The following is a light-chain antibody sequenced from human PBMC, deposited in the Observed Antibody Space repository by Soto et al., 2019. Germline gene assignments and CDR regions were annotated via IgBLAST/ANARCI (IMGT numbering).Light chain of an antibody. V-gene: IGKV3-20*01. CDR2: GAS. CDR1: QSVPSNY. CDR3: QQYCSPPYT. J-gene: IGKJ2*01. Sequence: EILLTQSPGTLSLSPGDSATLSCRASQSVPSNYLAWYQQKPGQAPRLLIYGASSRAIDVPDRFSGSGSGTDFSLTIATLEPEDFVLYHCQQYCSPPYTFGQGTKVEIK.